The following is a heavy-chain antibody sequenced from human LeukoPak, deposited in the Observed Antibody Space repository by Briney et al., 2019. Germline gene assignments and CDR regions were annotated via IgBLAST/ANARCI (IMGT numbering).Heavy chain of an antibody. D-gene: IGHD3-22*01. CDR1: GFTFSSYG. Sequence: GGSLRLSCAASGFTFSSYGMHWVRQAPGKGLEWVAFIRYDGSNKYYADSVKGRFTISRDNSKNTLYLQMNSLRAEDTAVYYCAREGPGDSSGYFSYYFDYWGQGTLVTVSS. J-gene: IGHJ4*02. CDR2: IRYDGSNK. V-gene: IGHV3-30*02. CDR3: AREGPGDSSGYFSYYFDY.